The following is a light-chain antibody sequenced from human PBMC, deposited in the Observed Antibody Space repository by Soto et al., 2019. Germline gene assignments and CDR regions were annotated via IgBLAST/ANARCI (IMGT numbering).Light chain of an antibody. CDR1: TGIRTD. Sequence: AIQLTQSPSSLSASVGDRVTITCRASTGIRTDLSWYQQKPGKVPKVLIYAATSLHSGIPSRFSGSGSGKDFTLTISSLQPEDFATYYCIQDYNYPCTFGHGTKVDIX. J-gene: IGKJ1*01. CDR3: IQDYNYPCT. CDR2: AAT. V-gene: IGKV1-6*01.